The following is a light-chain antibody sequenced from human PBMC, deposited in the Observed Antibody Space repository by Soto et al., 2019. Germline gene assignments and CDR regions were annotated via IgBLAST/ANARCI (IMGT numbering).Light chain of an antibody. V-gene: IGLV1-47*01. J-gene: IGLJ7*01. CDR2: RSN. Sequence: QSVLTQPPSASGTPGQRITISCSGSSSNIGSNYVYWYQQLPGTAPKLLIYRSNQRPSGDPDRFSGSRSGTSASLAISGLRSEDEGDYYCAAWDDSLSGTVFGGGTQLTVL. CDR1: SSNIGSNY. CDR3: AAWDDSLSGTV.